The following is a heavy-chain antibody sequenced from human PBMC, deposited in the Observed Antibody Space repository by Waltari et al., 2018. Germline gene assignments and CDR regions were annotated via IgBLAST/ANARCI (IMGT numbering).Heavy chain of an antibody. Sequence: EVQLLESGGGSVQPGGSLGLSCAASGFTFITSAMTWVRQAPGKGLEWVSLLYSDGTTYYADSVKGRFSVSRDNSKNTLYLQMNSLRVEDTAIYYCANRGLDYGDQGKDYWGQGTLVTVSS. J-gene: IGHJ4*02. V-gene: IGHV3-23*03. CDR2: LLYSDGTT. CDR1: GFTFITSA. D-gene: IGHD4-17*01. CDR3: ANRGLDYGDQGKDY.